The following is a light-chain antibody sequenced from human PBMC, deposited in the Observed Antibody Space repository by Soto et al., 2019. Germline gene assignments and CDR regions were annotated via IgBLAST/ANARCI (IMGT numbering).Light chain of an antibody. Sequence: DIQMTQSPSTLSASVGDRVTTTCPASQSISSWLAWYQQKPGKAPKLMIFAASSLQSGVPSRFSGSRSGPDFTLTISSLQPEDFATYYCQQSYSSPPTLGQGTKVDIK. J-gene: IGKJ1*01. CDR2: AAS. CDR3: QQSYSSPPT. CDR1: QSISSW. V-gene: IGKV1-39*01.